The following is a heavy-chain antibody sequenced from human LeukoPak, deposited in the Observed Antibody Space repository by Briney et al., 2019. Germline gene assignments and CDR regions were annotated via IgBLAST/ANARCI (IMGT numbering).Heavy chain of an antibody. CDR1: GFTFSSYW. CDR2: IKQDGSEK. V-gene: IGHV3-7*01. D-gene: IGHD1-26*01. J-gene: IGHJ3*02. Sequence: GGSLRLSCAASGFTFSSYWMSWVRQAPGKGLEWVANIKQDGSEKYYVDSVKGRFTISRDNAKNSLYLQMNSLRAEDTAVYYCARDLWWELRIIRDDAFDIWGQGTMVTVSS. CDR3: ARDLWWELRIIRDDAFDI.